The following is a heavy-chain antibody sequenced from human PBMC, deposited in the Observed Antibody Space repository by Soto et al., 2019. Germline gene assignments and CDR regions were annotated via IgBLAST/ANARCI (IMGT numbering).Heavy chain of an antibody. D-gene: IGHD5-12*01. J-gene: IGHJ4*02. CDR1: GFTFSSYS. CDR3: ARDKPGYVGFRVDY. V-gene: IGHV3-21*01. Sequence: EVQLVESGGGLVKPGGSLRLSCAASGFTFSSYSMKWVRQAPGKGLEWVSSISSSSSYIYYADSVQVRFTISRDNAKNSLYLQMNSLRAEDTALYYCARDKPGYVGFRVDYWGQGNLVTVSS. CDR2: ISSSSSYI.